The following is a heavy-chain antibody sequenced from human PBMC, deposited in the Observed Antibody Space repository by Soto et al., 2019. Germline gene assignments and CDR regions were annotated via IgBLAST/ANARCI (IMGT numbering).Heavy chain of an antibody. J-gene: IGHJ4*02. Sequence: QVQLVQSGAEVKKPGSSVKVSCKASGGTFSSYTISWVRQAPGQGLEWMGRIIPILGIANYAQKFQGRVRITADKSTSTAYMELSSLRSEDTAVYYCATVSVAGTFPGFDYWGQGTLVTVSS. CDR3: ATVSVAGTFPGFDY. CDR1: GGTFSSYT. D-gene: IGHD6-19*01. V-gene: IGHV1-69*02. CDR2: IIPILGIA.